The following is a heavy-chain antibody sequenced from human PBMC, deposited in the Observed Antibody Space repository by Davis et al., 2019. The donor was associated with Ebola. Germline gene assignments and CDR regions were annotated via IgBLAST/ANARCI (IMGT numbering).Heavy chain of an antibody. CDR2: IYPEDSDT. J-gene: IGHJ4*02. Sequence: GESLKISCKASGYGFTSYWVGWVRQMPGKGLEWMGIIYPEDSDTRYSPSFQGQVTFSVDKSISTAYVQWTKLKASDTAMYYCARYGTIGTAINGGNADFLVWGQGTLVTVSS. CDR3: ARYGTIGTAINGGNADFLV. CDR1: GYGFTSYW. D-gene: IGHD1-1*01. V-gene: IGHV5-51*01.